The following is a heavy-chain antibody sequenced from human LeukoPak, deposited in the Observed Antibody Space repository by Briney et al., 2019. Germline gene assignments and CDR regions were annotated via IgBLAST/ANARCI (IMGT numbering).Heavy chain of an antibody. D-gene: IGHD5-12*01. J-gene: IGHJ4*02. CDR3: ARDPQGYGGYSLWGY. Sequence: ASVKVSCKASGGTFSSYAINWVRQAPGQGLEWMGEIILIFPTTNYAQKFQGRVTITADESTGTAYMELSSVTSEDMAVYYCARDPQGYGGYSLWGYWGQGTLVTVSS. V-gene: IGHV1-69*13. CDR1: GGTFSSYA. CDR2: IILIFPTT.